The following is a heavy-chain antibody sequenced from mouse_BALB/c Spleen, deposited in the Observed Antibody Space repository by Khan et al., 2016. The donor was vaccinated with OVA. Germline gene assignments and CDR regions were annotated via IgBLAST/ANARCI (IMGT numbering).Heavy chain of an antibody. CDR1: GFSLTNYS. D-gene: IGHD2-4*01. CDR3: ARRCYDYGRGSLFAS. V-gene: IGHV2-2*02. Sequence: VQLQESGPGLVQPSQSLSITCTVSGFSLTNYSVHWVRQSPGKGLEWLGVIWSAGSTDYNAAFISRLTIRKDNSRSHVLFKMNSPQPNDTALYYCARRCYDYGRGSLFASWGQGTLVTVSA. CDR2: IWSAGST. J-gene: IGHJ3*01.